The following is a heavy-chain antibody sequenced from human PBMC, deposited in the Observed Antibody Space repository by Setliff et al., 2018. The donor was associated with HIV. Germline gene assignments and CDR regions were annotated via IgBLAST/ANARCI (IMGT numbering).Heavy chain of an antibody. J-gene: IGHJ3*01. D-gene: IGHD4-17*01. V-gene: IGHV4-4*07. CDR1: GGSISSHY. Sequence: PSETLSLTCTVSGGSISSHYWSWIRQPAGKGLEWIGRIYTSGNTNYNPSLRNRVTMSVDTSKNQFSLKLSSVTAADTAVYYCARVQMAYAAFDVWGQGTMVTVSS. CDR3: ARVQMAYAAFDV. CDR2: IYTSGNT.